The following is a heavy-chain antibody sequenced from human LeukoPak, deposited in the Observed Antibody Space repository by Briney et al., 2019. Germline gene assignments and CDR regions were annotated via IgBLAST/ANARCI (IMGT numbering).Heavy chain of an antibody. CDR1: GYSFPNYW. CDR2: IYPGDSHT. V-gene: IGHV5-51*01. Sequence: GESLKISCKGSGYSFPNYWIGWVRQMPGKGLEWMGIIYPGDSHTRYSPSFQDQVTISVDKSISTAYLQWSSLKASDTAMYYCARGPYAYTSSATLGSYNWFDPWGQGTQVTVS. J-gene: IGHJ5*02. D-gene: IGHD2-2*02. CDR3: ARGPYAYTSSATLGSYNWFDP.